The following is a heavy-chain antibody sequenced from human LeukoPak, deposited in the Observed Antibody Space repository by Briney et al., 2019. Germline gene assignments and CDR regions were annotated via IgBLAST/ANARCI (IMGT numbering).Heavy chain of an antibody. J-gene: IGHJ5*02. CDR2: IYYSGST. Sequence: SETLSLTCTVSGGSISSYYWSWIRQPPGKGLEWIGYIYYSGSTNYNPSLKSRVTISVDTSKNQFSLKLSSVTAADTAVYYCARHLLGPLVRGVSFDPWGQGTLVTVSS. CDR3: ARHLLGPLVRGVSFDP. CDR1: GGSISSYY. V-gene: IGHV4-59*08. D-gene: IGHD3-10*01.